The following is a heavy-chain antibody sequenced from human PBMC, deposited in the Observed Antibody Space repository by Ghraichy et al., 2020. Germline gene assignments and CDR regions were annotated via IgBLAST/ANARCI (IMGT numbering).Heavy chain of an antibody. CDR2: ISGSGGST. D-gene: IGHD1-14*01. J-gene: IGHJ6*02. Sequence: GGSLRLSCAASGFTFSSYAMSWVRQAPGKGLEWVSAISGSGGSTYYAHSVKGRLTISRDKSTNTMYLQSNSLRAEDTAVYYCAKGPVFLSMDVWGQGTTVTVS. V-gene: IGHV3-23*01. CDR3: AKGPVFLSMDV. CDR1: GFTFSSYA.